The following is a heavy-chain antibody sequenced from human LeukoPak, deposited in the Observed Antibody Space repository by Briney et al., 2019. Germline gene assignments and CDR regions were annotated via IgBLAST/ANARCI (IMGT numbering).Heavy chain of an antibody. V-gene: IGHV4-34*01. J-gene: IGHJ4*02. CDR1: GGSFSGYY. D-gene: IGHD3-22*01. Sequence: PSETLSLTCAVYGGSFSGYYWSWIRQPPGKGLEWIGEINHSGSTNYNPSLKSRVTISVDTSKNQFSLKLSSVTAADTAVYYCARVLPRGYYDSSGYYDYWGQGTLVTVPS. CDR3: ARVLPRGYYDSSGYYDY. CDR2: INHSGST.